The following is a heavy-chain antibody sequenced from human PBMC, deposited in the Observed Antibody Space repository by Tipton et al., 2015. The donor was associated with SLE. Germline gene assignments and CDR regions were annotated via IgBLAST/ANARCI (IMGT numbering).Heavy chain of an antibody. J-gene: IGHJ4*02. V-gene: IGHV3-30*04. CDR3: ARDKRDWIQLWPGWLFNY. CDR2: ISYDETYK. Sequence: SLRLSCAVSGFSFSSFAMAWVRQAPGKGLEWLAVISYDETYKYYADSVKGRFTISRDNSKNTLYLQMNTLTAADTAVYYCARDKRDWIQLWPGWLFNYWGQGALVTVSS. D-gene: IGHD5-18*01. CDR1: GFSFSSFA.